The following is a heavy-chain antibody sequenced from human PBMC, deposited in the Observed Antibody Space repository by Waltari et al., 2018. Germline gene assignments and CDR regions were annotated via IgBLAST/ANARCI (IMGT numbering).Heavy chain of an antibody. CDR2: INHSGRT. CDR3: ARGLGGAPDY. D-gene: IGHD3-16*01. CDR1: GGSFSGYY. Sequence: QVQLQQWGAGLLKPSETLSLTCAVYGGSFSGYYWSWIRQPPGKGLEWIGEINHSGRTNYNPSLKSRVTISVDTSKNQFSLKLSSVTAADTAVYYCARGLGGAPDYWGQGTLVTVSS. J-gene: IGHJ4*02. V-gene: IGHV4-34*01.